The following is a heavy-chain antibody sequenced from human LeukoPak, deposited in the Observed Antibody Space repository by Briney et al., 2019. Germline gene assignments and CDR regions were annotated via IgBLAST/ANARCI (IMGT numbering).Heavy chain of an antibody. D-gene: IGHD3-10*01. CDR2: INPNSGGT. J-gene: IGHJ4*02. CDR1: GYTFTGYY. V-gene: IGHV1-2*06. Sequence: ASVKVSCKAPGYTFTGYYMHWVRQAPGQGLEWMGRINPNSGGTSYAQKFQDRVTMTRDTSISTAYMELSSLRSEDTAVYYCARGTYYGSGTVDYWGQGTLVTVSS. CDR3: ARGTYYGSGTVDY.